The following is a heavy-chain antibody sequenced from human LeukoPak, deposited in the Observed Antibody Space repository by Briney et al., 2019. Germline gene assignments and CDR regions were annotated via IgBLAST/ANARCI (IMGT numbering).Heavy chain of an antibody. CDR3: ARHGGYSAYDYFDF. D-gene: IGHD5-12*01. J-gene: IGHJ4*02. CDR2: IYYSGST. Sequence: SETLSLTCTVSGVSISSYYRSWIRQPPGKGLEWIGYIYYSGSTNYNPSLKSRVTISVDTSKNQFSLKLSSVTAADTAVYYCARHGGYSAYDYFDFWGQGTLVTVSS. CDR1: GVSISSYY. V-gene: IGHV4-59*01.